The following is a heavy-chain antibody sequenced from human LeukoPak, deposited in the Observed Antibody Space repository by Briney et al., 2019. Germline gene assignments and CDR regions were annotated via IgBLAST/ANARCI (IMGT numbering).Heavy chain of an antibody. V-gene: IGHV3-23*01. Sequence: GGSLRLSCAASGFTFDDFGMSWVRQAPGKGLEWVSAISGSGGSTYYADSVKGRFTISRDNSKNTLYLQMNSLRAEDTAVYYCANYYYDSSGYYYFDYWGQGTLVTVSS. J-gene: IGHJ4*02. CDR2: ISGSGGST. CDR1: GFTFDDFG. CDR3: ANYYYDSSGYYYFDY. D-gene: IGHD3-22*01.